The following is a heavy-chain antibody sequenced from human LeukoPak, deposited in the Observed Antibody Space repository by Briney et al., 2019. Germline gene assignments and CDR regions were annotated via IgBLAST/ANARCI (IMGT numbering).Heavy chain of an antibody. J-gene: IGHJ2*01. CDR3: ARAGNYYFDL. CDR1: GFTFSSYG. CDR2: IWYDGSNK. D-gene: IGHD1-7*01. Sequence: PGGSLRLSCAASGFTFSSYGMHWVRQAPGKGLEWVAVIWYDGSNKYYAASVKGRFTISRDNSKNTLYLQMNSLRTEDAAVYYCARAGNYYFDLWGRGIQVTVSS. V-gene: IGHV3-33*01.